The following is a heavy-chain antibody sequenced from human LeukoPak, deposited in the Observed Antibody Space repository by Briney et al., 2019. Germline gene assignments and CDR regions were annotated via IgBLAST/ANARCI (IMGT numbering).Heavy chain of an antibody. V-gene: IGHV3-21*01. CDR2: ISGSSSYI. CDR3: ARESTVTTIDY. CDR1: GFTFSSYA. J-gene: IGHJ4*02. Sequence: PGGSLRLSCAASGFTFSSYAMHWVRQAPGKGLEWVSSISGSSSYIYSADSVKGRFTISRDNAKNSLYLQMNSLRAEDTAVYYCARESTVTTIDYWGQGTLVTVSS. D-gene: IGHD4-17*01.